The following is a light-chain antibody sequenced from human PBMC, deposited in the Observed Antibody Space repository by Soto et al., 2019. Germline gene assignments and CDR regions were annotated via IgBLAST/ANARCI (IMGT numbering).Light chain of an antibody. Sequence: EIVLTQSPGTLSLSPGERATLSCRASQSVSSSYLAWYQQKPGQAPRLLIYGTSNRATGIPDRFSGSGSGTDFTLTISRLEPEDFVVYYCQQYVISLVVTFGQGTKVEIK. CDR1: QSVSSSY. V-gene: IGKV3-20*01. J-gene: IGKJ1*01. CDR3: QQYVISLVVT. CDR2: GTS.